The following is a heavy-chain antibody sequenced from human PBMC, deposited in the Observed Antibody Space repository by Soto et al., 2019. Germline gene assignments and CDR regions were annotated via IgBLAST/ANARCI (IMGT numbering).Heavy chain of an antibody. J-gene: IGHJ4*02. D-gene: IGHD2-15*01. CDR3: AKVIPATRYFDY. CDR2: IYHSGTT. V-gene: IGHV4-30-2*01. Sequence: ASETLSLTCTVSGGSIGNDDYSWSWVRQPPGKGLEWIGYIYHSGTTYYNPSLTSRVTISVDGSNNQFSLKLTSMTAADTAVYYCAKVIPATRYFDYWGQGILVTVSS. CDR1: GGSIGNDDYS.